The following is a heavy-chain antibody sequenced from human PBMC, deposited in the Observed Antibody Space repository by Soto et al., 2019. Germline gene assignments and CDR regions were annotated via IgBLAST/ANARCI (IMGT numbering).Heavy chain of an antibody. V-gene: IGHV4-30-2*01. CDR1: GGSISSGGYS. Sequence: PSETLSLTCAVSGGSISSGGYSWSWIRQPPGKGLEWIGYIYHSGSTYYNPSLKSRVTMSVDRSKNQFSLKLSSVTAADTAVYYCASSSSWYKGEDYYYGMDVWGQGTTVTVSS. D-gene: IGHD6-13*01. J-gene: IGHJ6*02. CDR2: IYHSGST. CDR3: ASSSSWYKGEDYYYGMDV.